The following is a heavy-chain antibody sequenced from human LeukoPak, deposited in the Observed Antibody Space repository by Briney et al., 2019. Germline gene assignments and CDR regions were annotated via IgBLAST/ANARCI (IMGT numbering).Heavy chain of an antibody. CDR2: IYYSGVT. CDR1: GDSISSRSFY. Sequence: SGTLSLTCTVSGDSISSRSFYWGWIRQPPGKGLEWIGTIYYSGVTYYNPSLKSRVTMSVDTSDNQFSLRLISVTAADTAVYYCARHFPHMDFTGWKQGWFDPWGQGTLVTVSS. CDR3: ARHFPHMDFTGWKQGWFDP. D-gene: IGHD6-19*01. V-gene: IGHV4-39*01. J-gene: IGHJ5*02.